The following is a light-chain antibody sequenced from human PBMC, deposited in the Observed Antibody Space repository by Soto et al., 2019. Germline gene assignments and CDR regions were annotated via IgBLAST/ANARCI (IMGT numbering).Light chain of an antibody. CDR1: SSDVGGYNR. CDR3: YSYRSGSAHV. Sequence: QSALTQPASVSGSPGQSITMSCTGTSSDVGGYNRVSWYQQHPDKAPKLIIYEVTNRPSGISNRFSGSKSGDTASLTISGLQAEDEADYYCYSYRSGSAHVFGTGTKVT. V-gene: IGLV2-14*01. CDR2: EVT. J-gene: IGLJ1*01.